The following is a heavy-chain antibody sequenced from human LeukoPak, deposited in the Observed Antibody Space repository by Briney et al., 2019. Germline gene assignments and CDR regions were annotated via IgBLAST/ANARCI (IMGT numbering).Heavy chain of an antibody. Sequence: SETPSLTCSVSGDSITGYYWGWIRQPPGKGLEWIVNIYYTGNTYYNSSLKSRVTISLDTSKNQCSLKVTSMTAADTAAYYCTESDGYGLIRICGRGTMVTVSS. CDR2: IYYTGNT. CDR1: GDSITGYY. J-gene: IGHJ3*02. CDR3: TESDGYGLIRI. D-gene: IGHD3-10*01. V-gene: IGHV4-59*04.